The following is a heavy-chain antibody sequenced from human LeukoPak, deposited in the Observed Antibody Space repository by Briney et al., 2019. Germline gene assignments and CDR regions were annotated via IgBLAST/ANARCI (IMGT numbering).Heavy chain of an antibody. CDR2: ISYSGST. D-gene: IGHD6-6*01. CDR3: ARVAREAARYWYFDL. CDR1: GSTFSDYY. V-gene: IGHV4-59*01. Sequence: PGGSLRLSCAASGSTFSDYYMSWIRQPPGKGLEWIAYISYSGSTKYNPSLQNRVTISIDTSKDQFSLKLSTVTAADTAVYFCARVAREAARYWYFDLWGRGTLVTVSS. J-gene: IGHJ2*01.